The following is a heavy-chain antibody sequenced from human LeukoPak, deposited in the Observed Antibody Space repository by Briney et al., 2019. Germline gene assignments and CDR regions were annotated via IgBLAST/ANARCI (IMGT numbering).Heavy chain of an antibody. V-gene: IGHV4-38-2*01. Sequence: SETLSLTCAVSGYSLSGAYYWGWIRQPPGKGLEWIGNIFHGGSTYYNPSLTSRVTISVDTSKNQFSLKLSSVTAADTAVYYCARVASPTITIIGVVHYYYYYMDVWGKGTTVTVSS. D-gene: IGHD3-3*01. CDR1: GYSLSGAYY. J-gene: IGHJ6*03. CDR3: ARVASPTITIIGVVHYYYYYMDV. CDR2: IFHGGST.